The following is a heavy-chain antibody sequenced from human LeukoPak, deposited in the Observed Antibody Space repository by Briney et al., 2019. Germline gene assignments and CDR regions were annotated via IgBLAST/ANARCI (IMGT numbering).Heavy chain of an antibody. CDR1: GYTFTSLD. CDR2: INPNSGNT. Sequence: ASVKVSCKASGYTFTSLDINWVRQATGQGLEWMGWINPNSGNTGHAQQFQGRVTITRDTSISTVYMELSSLRSEDTAVYYCARTPLRDYYYGMDVWGQGTTVTVSS. J-gene: IGHJ6*02. CDR3: ARTPLRDYYYGMDV. V-gene: IGHV1-8*01.